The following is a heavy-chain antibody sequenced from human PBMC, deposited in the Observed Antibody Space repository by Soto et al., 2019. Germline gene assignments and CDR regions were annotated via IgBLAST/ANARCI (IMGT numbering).Heavy chain of an antibody. V-gene: IGHV3-23*01. CDR2: ISGNGSST. CDR3: AKALNPSGNYYASSFDF. J-gene: IGHJ4*02. Sequence: GGSLRLSCAASGFIFSSYAMTWVRQAPGKGLEWVSVISGNGSSTYYADSVKGRFTISRDNSKNTLYLQMNSLRVEDTALYYCAKALNPSGNYYASSFDFWGQGTLVTVSS. CDR1: GFIFSSYA. D-gene: IGHD1-26*01.